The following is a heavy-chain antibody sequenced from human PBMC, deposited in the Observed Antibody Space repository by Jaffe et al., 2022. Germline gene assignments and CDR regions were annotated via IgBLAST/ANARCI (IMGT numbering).Heavy chain of an antibody. J-gene: IGHJ6*03. Sequence: EVQLVESGGGLVQPGGSLRLSCAASGFTFSSYWMSWVRQAPGKGLEWVANIKQDGSEKYYVDSVKGRFTISRDNAKNSLYLQMNSLRAEDTAVYYCARSTPYYYGSGSYLVYYYYYYMDVWGKGTTVTVSS. CDR1: GFTFSSYW. CDR3: ARSTPYYYGSGSYLVYYYYYYMDV. V-gene: IGHV3-7*01. CDR2: IKQDGSEK. D-gene: IGHD3-10*01.